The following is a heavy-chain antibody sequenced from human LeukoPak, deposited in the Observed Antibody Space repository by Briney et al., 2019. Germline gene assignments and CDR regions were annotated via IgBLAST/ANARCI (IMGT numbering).Heavy chain of an antibody. CDR3: ASLSSSSNH. J-gene: IGHJ5*02. CDR2: IYYSGST. Sequence: SETLYLTCTVSGGSISSSSYYWGWIRQPPGKGLEWIGSIYYSGSTYYNPSLKSRVTISVDTSKNQFSLKLSSVTAADTAVYYCASLSSSSNHWGQGTLVTVSS. V-gene: IGHV4-39*01. D-gene: IGHD6-6*01. CDR1: GGSISSSSYY.